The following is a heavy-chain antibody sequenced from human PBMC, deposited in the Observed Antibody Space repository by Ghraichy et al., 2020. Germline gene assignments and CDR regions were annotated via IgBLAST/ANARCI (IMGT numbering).Heavy chain of an antibody. D-gene: IGHD4-17*01. CDR1: GGSISSYY. CDR2: IYDSGST. V-gene: IGHV4-59*01. Sequence: SETLSLTCTVSGGSISSYYWSWIRQPPGKGLEWIGYIYDSGSTNYNPSLKSRVTISVDTSKNQFSLKLSSVTAADTAVYYCARARLDYGEFDYWGQGTLVTVSS. J-gene: IGHJ4*02. CDR3: ARARLDYGEFDY.